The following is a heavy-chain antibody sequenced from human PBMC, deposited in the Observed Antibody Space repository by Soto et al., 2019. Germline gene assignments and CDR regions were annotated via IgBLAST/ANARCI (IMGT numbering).Heavy chain of an antibody. D-gene: IGHD4-17*01. V-gene: IGHV1-69*01. CDR3: AFDIGDYPSFDY. CDR1: GGTFSSYT. J-gene: IGHJ4*02. Sequence: QVQLVQSGAEVKMPGSSVRVSCKASGGTFSSYTISWVRQAPGQGLEWMGQIIPVFGTKTYAQKFQGRVTITADESTSTASMAVNSLKSDDTAVYYCAFDIGDYPSFDYWGQGTLVSVS. CDR2: IIPVFGTK.